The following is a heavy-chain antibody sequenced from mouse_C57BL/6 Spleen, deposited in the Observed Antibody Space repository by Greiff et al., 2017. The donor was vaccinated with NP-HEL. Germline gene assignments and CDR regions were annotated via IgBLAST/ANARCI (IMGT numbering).Heavy chain of an antibody. CDR2: ISSGGSYT. V-gene: IGHV5-6*03. Sequence: EVKLMESGGGLVKPGGSLKLSCAASGFTFSDYGMSWVRQTPDKRLEWVATISSGGSYTYYPDSVKGRFTISRDNAKNTLYLQMSSLKSEDTAMYYCARKGTTVVAPDYWGQGTTLTVSS. J-gene: IGHJ2*01. CDR1: GFTFSDYG. CDR3: ARKGTTVVAPDY. D-gene: IGHD1-1*01.